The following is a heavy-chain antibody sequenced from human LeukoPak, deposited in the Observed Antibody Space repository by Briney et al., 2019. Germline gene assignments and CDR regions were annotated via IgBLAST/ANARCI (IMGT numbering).Heavy chain of an antibody. D-gene: IGHD3-16*01. CDR2: ISYDGSNK. CDR1: GFTFSSYG. V-gene: IGHV3-30*03. J-gene: IGHJ4*02. CDR3: AMGIIVITFGGVHDY. Sequence: PGRSLRLSCAASGFTFSSYGMHWVRQAPGKGLEWVAVISYDGSNKYYADSVKGRFTISRDNSKNTLYLQMNSLRAEDTAVYYCAMGIIVITFGGVHDYWGQGTLVTVSS.